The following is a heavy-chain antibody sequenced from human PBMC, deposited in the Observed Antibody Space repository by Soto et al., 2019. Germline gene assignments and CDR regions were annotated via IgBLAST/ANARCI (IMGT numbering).Heavy chain of an antibody. Sequence: SGPTLVNPTQTLTLTCTFSGFSLSTSGVGGGWIRQPPGKALEWLALIYWNDDKRYSPSLKSRLTITKDTPKNQVVLTMTNMDPVDTATYYCAHRPSGWYLFDYWGQGTLVTVSS. V-gene: IGHV2-5*01. CDR1: GFSLSTSGVG. D-gene: IGHD6-19*01. J-gene: IGHJ4*02. CDR2: IYWNDDK. CDR3: AHRPSGWYLFDY.